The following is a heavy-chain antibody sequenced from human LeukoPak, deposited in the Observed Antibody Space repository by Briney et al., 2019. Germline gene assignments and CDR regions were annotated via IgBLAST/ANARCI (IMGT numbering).Heavy chain of an antibody. Sequence: GRSLRLSCAASGFSFEAYGMYWVRQAPGKGLEWVSGITWNSDDMAYADSVKGRFTISRDNSKNSLYLQMNSLRTEDTALYYCAKSSTPRMATSHFDYWGQGTLVTVSS. CDR3: AKSSTPRMATSHFDY. D-gene: IGHD5-24*01. J-gene: IGHJ4*02. CDR1: GFSFEAYG. V-gene: IGHV3-9*01. CDR2: ITWNSDDM.